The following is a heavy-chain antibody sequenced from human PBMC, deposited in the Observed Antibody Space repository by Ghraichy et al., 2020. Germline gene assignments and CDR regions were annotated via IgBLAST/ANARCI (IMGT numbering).Heavy chain of an antibody. CDR2: IYNSGTT. D-gene: IGHD5-24*01. V-gene: IGHV4-39*01. CDR3: ARKRVHTIIRYFDS. J-gene: IGHJ4*02. CDR1: GGSISSNDYY. Sequence: ESLNISCTVSGGSISSNDYYWGWIRQPPGKGLEWIGHIYNSGTTYYNPSLRSRVTISEDTSRNQFSLKLSSVTAADTAVYYCARKRVHTIIRYFDSWGQGTLVTVSS.